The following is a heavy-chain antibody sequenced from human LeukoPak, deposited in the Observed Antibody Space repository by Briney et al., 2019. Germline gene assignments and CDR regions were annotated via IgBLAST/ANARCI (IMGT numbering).Heavy chain of an antibody. D-gene: IGHD3-22*01. CDR2: ISRSSSYI. Sequence: GGSLRLSCAASGFTFSSYSMNWVRQAPGKGLEWVSSISRSSSYIYYADSVKGRFTISRDNAKNSLYLQMNSLRAEDTAVYYCAREEYYDSSVYGYWGQGTLVTVSS. CDR3: AREEYYDSSVYGY. V-gene: IGHV3-21*01. J-gene: IGHJ4*02. CDR1: GFTFSSYS.